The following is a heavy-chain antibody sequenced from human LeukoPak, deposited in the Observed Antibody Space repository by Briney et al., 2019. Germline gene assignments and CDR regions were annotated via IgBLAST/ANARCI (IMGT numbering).Heavy chain of an antibody. CDR1: GFTFSSYG. V-gene: IGHV3-33*01. CDR3: ARDRYDYGDSYYFDY. CDR2: IRYDGSNK. D-gene: IGHD4-17*01. Sequence: PGGSLRLSCAASGFTFSSYGMHWVRQAPGKGLEWVAVIRYDGSNKYYADSVKGRFTISRDNSKNTLYLQMNSLRAEDTAVYYCARDRYDYGDSYYFDYWGQGTLVTVSS. J-gene: IGHJ4*02.